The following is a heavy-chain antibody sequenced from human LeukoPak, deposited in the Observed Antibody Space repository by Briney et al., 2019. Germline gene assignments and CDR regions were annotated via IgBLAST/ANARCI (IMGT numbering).Heavy chain of an antibody. CDR1: GFTFSSYW. CDR3: ARVPYHGSSPFDY. J-gene: IGHJ4*02. Sequence: PGGSLRLSCVASGFTFSSYWMHWVRQAPGKGLVWVSRINTDGSSTSYADSVKGRFTISRDNAKNTLYLQMNSLRAEDTAVYYCARVPYHGSSPFDYWGQGTLVTVSS. CDR2: INTDGSST. V-gene: IGHV3-74*01. D-gene: IGHD6-6*01.